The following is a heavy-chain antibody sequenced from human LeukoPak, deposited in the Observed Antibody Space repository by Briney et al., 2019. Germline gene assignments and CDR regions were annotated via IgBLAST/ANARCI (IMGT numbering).Heavy chain of an antibody. Sequence: SVKVSCKASGGTFSSYAISWVRQAPGQGLEWMGRIIPILGIANYAQKFQGRVTITADKSTSTAYMELSSLRSEDTAVYYCARAADSGYSYGPYYWGQGTLVTVSS. CDR3: ARAADSGYSYGPYY. CDR2: IIPILGIA. V-gene: IGHV1-69*04. J-gene: IGHJ4*02. D-gene: IGHD5-18*01. CDR1: GGTFSSYA.